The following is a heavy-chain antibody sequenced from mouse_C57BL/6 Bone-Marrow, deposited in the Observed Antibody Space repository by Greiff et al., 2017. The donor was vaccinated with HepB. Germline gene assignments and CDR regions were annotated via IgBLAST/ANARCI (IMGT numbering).Heavy chain of an antibody. V-gene: IGHV3-1*01. D-gene: IGHD2-5*01. Sequence: DVMLVESGPGMVKPSQSLSLTCTVTGYSITSGYDWHWIRHFPGNKLEWMGYISYSGSTNYNPSLKSRISITHDTSKNHFFLKLNSVTTEDTATYYCARDSNWAMDYWGQGTSVTVSS. J-gene: IGHJ4*01. CDR3: ARDSNWAMDY. CDR2: ISYSGST. CDR1: GYSITSGYD.